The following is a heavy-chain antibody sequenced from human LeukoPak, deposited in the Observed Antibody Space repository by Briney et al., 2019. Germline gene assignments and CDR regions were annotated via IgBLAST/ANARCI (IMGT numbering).Heavy chain of an antibody. CDR1: GFTFSSYS. J-gene: IGHJ4*02. D-gene: IGHD5-18*01. CDR2: ISSRSSYI. V-gene: IGHV3-21*01. Sequence: GGSLRLSCAASGFTFSSYSMNGVRQAPGKGLGWVSSISSRSSYIYYADSVKGRFTISRDNAKNSLYLQMNSLRAEDTAVYYCARDLIRGYSYGLFDYWGQGTLVTVSS. CDR3: ARDLIRGYSYGLFDY.